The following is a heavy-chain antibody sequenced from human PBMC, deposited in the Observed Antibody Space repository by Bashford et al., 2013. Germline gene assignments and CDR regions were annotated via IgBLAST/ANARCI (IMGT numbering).Heavy chain of an antibody. J-gene: IGHJ4*02. CDR3: ARGFGTFGEFDFDC. CDR1: GYTFTGYY. V-gene: IGHV1-2*04. D-gene: IGHD3-10*01. Sequence: ASVKVSCKASGYTFTGYYMHWVRQAPGRGLEWMGWINPNSGGTNYAQKFQGWVTMTRDTSINTAYMELSSLKSDDTAMYYCARGFGTFGEFDFDCWGQGTLVTVSS. CDR2: INPNSGGT.